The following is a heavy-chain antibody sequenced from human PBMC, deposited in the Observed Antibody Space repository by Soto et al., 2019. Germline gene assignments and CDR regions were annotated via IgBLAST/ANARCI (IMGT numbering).Heavy chain of an antibody. V-gene: IGHV3-33*01. CDR2: IWYDGSNK. CDR3: ARDRQQLVRYYFDY. CDR1: GFTFSSYG. D-gene: IGHD6-13*01. Sequence: QVQLVESGGGVVQPGRSLRLSCAASGFTFSSYGMHWVRQAPGKGLEWVAVIWYDGSNKYYADSVKGRFIISRDNSKNTLYLQMNSLIAEDTAVYYCARDRQQLVRYYFDYWGQGTLVTVSS. J-gene: IGHJ4*02.